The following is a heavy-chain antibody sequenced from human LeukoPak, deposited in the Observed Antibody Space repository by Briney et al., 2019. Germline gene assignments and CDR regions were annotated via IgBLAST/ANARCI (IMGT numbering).Heavy chain of an antibody. V-gene: IGHV4-39*01. Sequence: SEALSLTCTVSGGSITSSSYYWGWIRQPPGKGLEWIGSIYHSGRTYHNPSLKSRITISVDTSSNRFSLKLSSVTAADTAVYYCARSVGGTVAGAASFDYWGQGTLVTVSS. J-gene: IGHJ4*02. CDR2: IYHSGRT. CDR1: GGSITSSSYY. CDR3: ARSVGGTVAGAASFDY. D-gene: IGHD6-19*01.